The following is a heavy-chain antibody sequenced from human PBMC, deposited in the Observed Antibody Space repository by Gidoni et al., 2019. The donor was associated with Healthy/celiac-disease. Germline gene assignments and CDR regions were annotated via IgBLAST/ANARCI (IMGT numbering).Heavy chain of an antibody. CDR1: GFTFSNAW. V-gene: IGHV3-15*07. CDR2: IKSKTDGGTT. Sequence: EVQLVESGGGLVKPGGSLRLSCAASGFTFSNAWMNWVRQAPGKGMEWVGRIKSKTDGGTTDYAAPVKGRFTISRDDSKNTLYLQMNSLKTEDTAVYYCTTIIAVAPQPVSWGQGTLVTVSS. J-gene: IGHJ5*02. CDR3: TTIIAVAPQPVS. D-gene: IGHD6-19*01.